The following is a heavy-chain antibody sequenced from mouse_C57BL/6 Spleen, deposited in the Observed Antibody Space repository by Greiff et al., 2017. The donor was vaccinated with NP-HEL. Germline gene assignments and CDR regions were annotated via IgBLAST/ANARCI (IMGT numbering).Heavy chain of an antibody. V-gene: IGHV1-22*01. CDR1: GYTFTDYN. CDR3: ARRGYYGNDYAMDY. J-gene: IGHJ4*01. CDR2: INPNNGGT. Sequence: DVQLQESGPELVKPGASVKMSCKASGYTFTDYNMHWVKQSHGKSLEWIGYINPNNGGTSYNQKFKGKATLTVNKSSSTAYMELRSLTSEDSAVYYCARRGYYGNDYAMDYWGQGTSVTVSS. D-gene: IGHD2-1*01.